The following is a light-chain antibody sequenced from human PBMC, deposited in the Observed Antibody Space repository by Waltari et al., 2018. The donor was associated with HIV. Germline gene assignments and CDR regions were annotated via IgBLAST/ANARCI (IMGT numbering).Light chain of an antibody. J-gene: IGLJ2*01. CDR3: SSYTSSSTVV. CDR1: SSDVCGYNY. Sequence: PGQSITISCTGTSSDVCGYNYVSWYEQHPGKAPKLMIYEVNNRPSGVSNRFSGSKSGNTASLTISGLQAEDEADYYCSSYTSSSTVVFGGGTKLTVL. V-gene: IGLV2-14*01. CDR2: EVN.